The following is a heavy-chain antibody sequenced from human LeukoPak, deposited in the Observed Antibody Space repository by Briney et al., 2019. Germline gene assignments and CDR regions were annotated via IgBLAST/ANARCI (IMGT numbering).Heavy chain of an antibody. CDR3: ARERRENIVVVPAASRRNWFDP. J-gene: IGHJ5*02. CDR1: GGSIGSGGYY. CDR2: IYYSGST. D-gene: IGHD2-2*01. V-gene: IGHV4-31*03. Sequence: PSETLSLTCTVSGGSIGSGGYYWSWIRQHPGKGLEWIGYIYYSGSTYYNPSLKSRVTISVDTSKNQFSLKLSSVTAADTAVYYCARERRENIVVVPAASRRNWFDPWGQGTLVTVSS.